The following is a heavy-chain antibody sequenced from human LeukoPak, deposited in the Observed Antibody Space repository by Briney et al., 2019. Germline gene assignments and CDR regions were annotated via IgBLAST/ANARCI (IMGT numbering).Heavy chain of an antibody. CDR2: GNARGST. CDR1: GGSFSSVTLY. J-gene: IGHJ4*02. V-gene: IGHV4-61*02. Sequence: PSETLSLTCSVSGGSFSSVTLYWSWIRQPAGKGLEWIGRGNARGSTDSNPSLRSRVTVSVDTSKNQVSLRLSSVTAADTAVYYCARESTGTGRYNWYDLWGQGTWSPSPQ. CDR3: ARESTGTGRYNWYDL. D-gene: IGHD5-24*01.